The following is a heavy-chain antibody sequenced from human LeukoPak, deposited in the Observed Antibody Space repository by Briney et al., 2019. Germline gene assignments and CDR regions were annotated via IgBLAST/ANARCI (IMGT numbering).Heavy chain of an antibody. CDR2: INPNSGGT. CDR3: ARVRGIAAAGLYNWFDP. V-gene: IGHV1-2*02. D-gene: IGHD6-13*01. CDR1: GYTFTGYY. J-gene: IGHJ5*02. Sequence: ASVKASCKAPGYTFTGYYMHWVRQAPGQGLEWMGWINPNSGGTNYAQKFQGRVTMTRDTSISTAYMELSRLRSDDTAVYYCARVRGIAAAGLYNWFDPWGQGTLVTVSS.